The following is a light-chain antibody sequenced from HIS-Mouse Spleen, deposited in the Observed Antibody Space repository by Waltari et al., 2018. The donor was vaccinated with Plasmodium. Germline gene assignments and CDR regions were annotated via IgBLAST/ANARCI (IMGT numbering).Light chain of an antibody. CDR2: EGS. CDR1: STDVGSYNL. V-gene: IGLV2-23*01. J-gene: IGLJ3*02. CDR3: CSYAGSSTNWV. Sequence: QSALTQPASVSGSPGQSITISCTGTSTDVGSYNLVSWYQQPPGKAPKLMIYEGSKRPSGVSNRFSGSKSGNKASLTISGLQAEDEADYYCCSYAGSSTNWVFGGGTKLTVL.